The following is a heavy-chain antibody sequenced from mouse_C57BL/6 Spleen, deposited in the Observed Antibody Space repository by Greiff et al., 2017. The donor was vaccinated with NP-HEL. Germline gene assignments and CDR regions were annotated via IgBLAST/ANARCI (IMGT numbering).Heavy chain of an antibody. CDR3: ATTYYSNYYYAMDY. CDR2: INPNNGGT. V-gene: IGHV1-26*01. CDR1: GYTFTDYY. Sequence: EVQLQQSGPELVKPGASVKISCKASGYTFTDYYMNWVKQSHGKSLEWIGDINPNNGGTSYNQKFKGKATLTVDKSSSTAYMELRSLTSEDSAVYYCATTYYSNYYYAMDYWGQGTSVTVSS. D-gene: IGHD2-5*01. J-gene: IGHJ4*01.